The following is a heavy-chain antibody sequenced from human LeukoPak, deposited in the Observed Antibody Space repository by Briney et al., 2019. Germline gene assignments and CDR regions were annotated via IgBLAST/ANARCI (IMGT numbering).Heavy chain of an antibody. CDR2: MNPNSGNT. CDR3: ATDFTFGGVIIRQTGVY. V-gene: IGHV1-8*01. Sequence: ASVKVSCKASGYTFTSYDINWVRQATGQGLEWMGWMNPNSGNTGYAQKFQGRVTMTRNTSISTAYMELSSLRSEDTAVYYCATDFTFGGVIIRQTGVYWGQGTLVTVSS. D-gene: IGHD3-16*01. CDR1: GYTFTSYD. J-gene: IGHJ4*02.